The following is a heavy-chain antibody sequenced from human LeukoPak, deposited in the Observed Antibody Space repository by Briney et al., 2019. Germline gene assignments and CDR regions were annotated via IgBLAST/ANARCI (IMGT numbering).Heavy chain of an antibody. CDR1: GFTFSSYW. J-gene: IGHJ4*02. Sequence: GGSLRLSCAASGFTFSSYWMHWVRQAPGKGLVWVSRINSDGSTTSYADSVKGRFTISRDNAKNTLYLQMNSLRAEDTAVYYCARGGVWGTQYSWGQGTLVTVSS. D-gene: IGHD3-16*01. V-gene: IGHV3-74*01. CDR2: INSDGSTT. CDR3: ARGGVWGTQYS.